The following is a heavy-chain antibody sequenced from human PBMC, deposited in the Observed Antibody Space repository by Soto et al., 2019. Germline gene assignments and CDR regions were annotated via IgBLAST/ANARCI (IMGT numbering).Heavy chain of an antibody. CDR3: ASNNYGGKDY. V-gene: IGHV3-33*01. CDR2: IWYDGSNK. D-gene: IGHD4-17*01. CDR1: GFTFNTYS. J-gene: IGHJ4*02. Sequence: QVQLVESGGGVVQPGRSLRLSCVASGFTFNTYSMHWVRQAPGKGLEWVAVIWYDGSNKYYIDSVKGRFTISRDNSKTTLYLQMNSLRAEDTAIYYCASNNYGGKDYWGQGILVTVSS.